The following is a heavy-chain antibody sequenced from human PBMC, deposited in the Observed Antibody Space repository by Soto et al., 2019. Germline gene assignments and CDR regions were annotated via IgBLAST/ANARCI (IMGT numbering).Heavy chain of an antibody. Sequence: GGSLRLSCAASGFTFSGSAMHWVRQASGKGLEWVGRIRSKANSYATAYAASVKGRFTISRDDSKNTAYLQMNSLKTEDTAVYYCTRHEGYEDIVVVPAATFKRFDPWGQGTLVTVSS. CDR3: TRHEGYEDIVVVPAATFKRFDP. J-gene: IGHJ5*02. CDR2: IRSKANSYAT. CDR1: GFTFSGSA. V-gene: IGHV3-73*01. D-gene: IGHD2-2*01.